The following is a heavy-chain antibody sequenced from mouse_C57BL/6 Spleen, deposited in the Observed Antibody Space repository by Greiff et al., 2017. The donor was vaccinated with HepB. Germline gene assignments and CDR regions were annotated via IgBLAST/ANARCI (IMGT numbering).Heavy chain of an antibody. D-gene: IGHD2-2*01. Sequence: EVKLQESGGGLVQPGGSMKLSCAASGFTFSDAWMDWVRESPEKGLEWVAEIRNKANNHATYYAESVKGRFTISRDDSKSSVYLQMNSLRAEDTGIYYCTRLVTSWYYFDYWGQGTTLTVSS. CDR1: GFTFSDAW. CDR2: IRNKANNHAT. J-gene: IGHJ2*01. CDR3: TRLVTSWYYFDY. V-gene: IGHV6-6*01.